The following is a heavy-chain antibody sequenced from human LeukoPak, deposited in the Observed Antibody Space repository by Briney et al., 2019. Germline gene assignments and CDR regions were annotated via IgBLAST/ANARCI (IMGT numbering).Heavy chain of an antibody. CDR3: ARATPTGGNGYFDY. J-gene: IGHJ4*02. V-gene: IGHV4-61*02. Sequence: SETLSLTCTVSGGSISSGSYYWSWIRQPAGKGLEWIGRIYTSGSTNYNPSLKSRVTISVDTSKNQFSLKLSSVTAADTAVYYCARATPTGGNGYFDYWGQGTLVTVSS. CDR2: IYTSGST. D-gene: IGHD2-8*02. CDR1: GGSISSGSYY.